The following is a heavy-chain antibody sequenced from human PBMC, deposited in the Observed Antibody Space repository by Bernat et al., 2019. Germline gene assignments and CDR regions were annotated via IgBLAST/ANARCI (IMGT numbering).Heavy chain of an antibody. CDR3: ATYYYDSSGYYSRVY. J-gene: IGHJ4*02. CDR1: GGSISSGGYS. CDR2: IYHSGNT. D-gene: IGHD3-22*01. Sequence: QLQLQESGSGLVKPSQTLSLTCAVSGGSISSGGYSWSWIRQPPGKGLEWIGYIYHSGNTYYNPSLKSRVTISVDRSKNQFSLKLSSVTAADTAVYYCATYYYDSSGYYSRVYWGQGTLVTVSS. V-gene: IGHV4-30-2*01.